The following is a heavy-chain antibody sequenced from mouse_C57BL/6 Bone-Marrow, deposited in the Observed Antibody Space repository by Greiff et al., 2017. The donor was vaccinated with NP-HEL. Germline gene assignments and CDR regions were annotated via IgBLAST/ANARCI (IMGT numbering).Heavy chain of an antibody. CDR1: GFNIKDDY. Sequence: VQLKESGAELVRPGASVKLSCTASGFNIKDDYMHWVKQRPEQGLEWIGWIDPENGDTEYASKFQGKATITADTSSNTAYLQLSSLTSEDTAVYYCTTAYGGLNYYAMDYWGQGTSVTVSS. D-gene: IGHD1-1*01. J-gene: IGHJ4*01. CDR3: TTAYGGLNYYAMDY. V-gene: IGHV14-4*01. CDR2: IDPENGDT.